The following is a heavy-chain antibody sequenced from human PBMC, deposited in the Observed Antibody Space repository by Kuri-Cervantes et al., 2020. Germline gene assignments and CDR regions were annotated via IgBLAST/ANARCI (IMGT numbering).Heavy chain of an antibody. CDR3: VRTRREYSGYDHY. J-gene: IGHJ4*02. Sequence: SVKVSCKASGGTFSSYAISWVRQAPGQGLEWMGGIIPIFGTANHAQKFQGRVTITADESTSTAYMELSSLRSEDTAVYYCVRTRREYSGYDHYWGQGTLVTVSS. CDR1: GGTFSSYA. V-gene: IGHV1-69*13. D-gene: IGHD5-12*01. CDR2: IIPIFGTA.